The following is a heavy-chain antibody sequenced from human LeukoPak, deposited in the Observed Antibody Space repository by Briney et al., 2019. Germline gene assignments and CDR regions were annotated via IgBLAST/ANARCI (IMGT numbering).Heavy chain of an antibody. J-gene: IGHJ3*01. V-gene: IGHV3-48*04. Sequence: GGSLRLSCAASGFTFSSYSMNWVRQAPGKGLEWVSYISSSGTTIHYADSVKGRFTISRDNAKNSLYLQMNTLRADDTAVYYCARYGYAFDLWGQGTMVTVSS. CDR3: ARYGYAFDL. CDR1: GFTFSSYS. D-gene: IGHD4-17*01. CDR2: ISSSGTTI.